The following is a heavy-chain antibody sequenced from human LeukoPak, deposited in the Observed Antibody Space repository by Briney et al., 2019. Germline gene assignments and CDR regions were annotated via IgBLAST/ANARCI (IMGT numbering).Heavy chain of an antibody. V-gene: IGHV1-8*01. D-gene: IGHD6-19*01. CDR1: GYTFTSYD. CDR2: MNPNSGNT. CDR3: ARGRTAGIAVAGRGADY. Sequence: GASVKVSCKASGYTFTSYDINWVRQATGQGLEWMGWMNPNSGNTGYAQKFQGRVTMTRNTSISTAYMELSSLRSEDTAVYYCARGRTAGIAVAGRGADYWGQGTLVTVSS. J-gene: IGHJ4*02.